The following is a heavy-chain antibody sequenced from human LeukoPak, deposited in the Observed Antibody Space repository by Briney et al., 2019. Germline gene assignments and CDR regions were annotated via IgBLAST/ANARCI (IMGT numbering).Heavy chain of an antibody. J-gene: IGHJ4*02. CDR2: IKPDGSAQ. D-gene: IGHD5-18*01. Sequence: PGGSLRLSCAASGFTFSNSWMSWVRQAPGKGLEGVATIKPDGSAQYYVDSVKGRFTISRDNAKNSLFLQMNSLRAEDTAVYYCAKDLSDPVMVIESWGQGTLVTVSS. V-gene: IGHV3-7*03. CDR1: GFTFSNSW. CDR3: AKDLSDPVMVIES.